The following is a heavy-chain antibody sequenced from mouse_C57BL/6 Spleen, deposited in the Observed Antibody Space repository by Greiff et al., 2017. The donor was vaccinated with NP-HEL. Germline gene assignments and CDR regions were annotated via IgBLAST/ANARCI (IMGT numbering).Heavy chain of an antibody. Sequence: QVQLKQPGAELVKPGASVKMSCKASGYTFTSYWITWVKQRPGQGLEWIGDIYPGSGSTNYNEKFKSKATLTVDTSSSTAYMQLSSLTSEDSAVYYCARGGYYGSSSWFAYWGQGTLVTVSA. CDR1: GYTFTSYW. D-gene: IGHD1-1*01. J-gene: IGHJ3*01. CDR3: ARGGYYGSSSWFAY. CDR2: IYPGSGST. V-gene: IGHV1-55*01.